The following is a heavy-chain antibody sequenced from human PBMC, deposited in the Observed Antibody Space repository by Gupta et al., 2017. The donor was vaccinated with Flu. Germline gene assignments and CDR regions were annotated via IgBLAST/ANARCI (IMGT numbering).Heavy chain of an antibody. CDR2: VSAGNGNT. J-gene: IGHJ4*02. CDR3: ANLHYDILTGYQYFDY. CDR1: GYTLTNWA. V-gene: IGHV1-3*01. D-gene: IGHD3-9*01. Sequence: QIQLVQSGAEVKKPGASVKISCKASGYTLTNWAIHWVRQAPGQRLEWIGWVSAGNGNTKYSQSFQGRVTMTRDTSASAAYMELSGLRSEDTALYYCANLHYDILTGYQYFDYWGQGTLVTVAS.